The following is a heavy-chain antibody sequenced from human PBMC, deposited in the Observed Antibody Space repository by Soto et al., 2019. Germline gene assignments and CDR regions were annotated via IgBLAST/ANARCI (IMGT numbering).Heavy chain of an antibody. D-gene: IGHD3-10*02. CDR3: ARERGLTESTLFGY. CDR2: VSTYNGNT. V-gene: IGHV1-18*01. Sequence: QVQLVQSGAEVKKPGASVKVSCKASGYTFNSYGINWVRQAPGQGLEWLGRVSTYNGNTNYAQKVQGRVTMTTATSTSTVYMELRNLTSDDTCVYCCARERGLTESTLFGYWGQGPLVNVSS. CDR1: GYTFNSYG. J-gene: IGHJ1*01.